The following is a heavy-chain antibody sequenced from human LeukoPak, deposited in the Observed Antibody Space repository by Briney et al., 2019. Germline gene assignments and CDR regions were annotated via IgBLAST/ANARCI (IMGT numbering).Heavy chain of an antibody. V-gene: IGHV3-23*01. J-gene: IGHJ6*03. Sequence: GGSLRLSCAASGFTFSSYGMSWVRQAPGKGLEWVSAISGSGGSTYYADSVKGRFTISRDNSKNTLYLQMNSLRAEDTAVYYCAKRGQWLVGAMDVWGKGTMVTISS. CDR1: GFTFSSYG. CDR2: ISGSGGST. D-gene: IGHD6-19*01. CDR3: AKRGQWLVGAMDV.